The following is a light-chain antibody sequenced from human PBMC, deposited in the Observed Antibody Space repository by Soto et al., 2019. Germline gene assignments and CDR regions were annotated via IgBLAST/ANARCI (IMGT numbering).Light chain of an antibody. Sequence: VLTQSPATLSLSPGKRATLSCRASESVDFHLAWYQQKPGQAPRLLIYDASVRATGTPARFSGSGSGTDFTITISSLEPEDFALYYCQQRSTWPTFGQGTRLEIK. J-gene: IGKJ5*01. CDR2: DAS. CDR1: ESVDFH. CDR3: QQRSTWPT. V-gene: IGKV3-11*01.